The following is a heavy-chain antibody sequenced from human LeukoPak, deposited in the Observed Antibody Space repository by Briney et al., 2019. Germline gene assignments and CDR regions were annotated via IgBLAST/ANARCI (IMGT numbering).Heavy chain of an antibody. CDR3: ARGYCSGGSCYPFDY. CDR1: GGTFSSYA. J-gene: IGHJ4*02. V-gene: IGHV1-69*13. Sequence: SVKVSCKASGGTFSSYAISWVRQAPGQGLEWTGGIIPIFGTANYAQKFQGRVTITADESTSTAYMELSSLRSEDTAVYYCARGYCSGGSCYPFDYWGQGTLVTVSS. CDR2: IIPIFGTA. D-gene: IGHD2-15*01.